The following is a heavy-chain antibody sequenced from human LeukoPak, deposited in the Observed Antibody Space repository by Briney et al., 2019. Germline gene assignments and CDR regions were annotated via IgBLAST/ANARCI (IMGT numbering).Heavy chain of an antibody. J-gene: IGHJ4*02. Sequence: PSQTPSLTCTVSGGSIRSVDYYWSWIRQPPGKGLEWIGYIYYSGTTHYNPSLKSRLSISVDTSKNQFSLKLNSVTAADTAVYFCARVYGSGWYNDYWGQGTLVTVSS. CDR1: GGSIRSVDYY. V-gene: IGHV4-30-4*08. D-gene: IGHD6-19*01. CDR3: ARVYGSGWYNDY. CDR2: IYYSGTT.